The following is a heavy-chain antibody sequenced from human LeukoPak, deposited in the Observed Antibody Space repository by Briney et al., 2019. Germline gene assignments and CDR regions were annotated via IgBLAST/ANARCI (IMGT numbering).Heavy chain of an antibody. CDR2: ISSSSSYI. V-gene: IGHV3-21*01. CDR3: ARLKYCSGGSCRSFDI. D-gene: IGHD2-15*01. J-gene: IGHJ3*02. Sequence: GGSLRLSCAASGFTFSSYSMNWVRQAPGKGLEWVSSISSSSSYIYYADSVKGRFTISRDNAKNSLYLQMNSLRAEDTAVYYCARLKYCSGGSCRSFDIWGQGTMVTVSS. CDR1: GFTFSSYS.